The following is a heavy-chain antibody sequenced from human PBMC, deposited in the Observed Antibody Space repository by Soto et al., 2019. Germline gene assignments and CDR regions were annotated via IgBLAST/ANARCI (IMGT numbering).Heavy chain of an antibody. CDR2: IYSGGST. CDR3: ARGATGDYYYYYMDV. D-gene: IGHD3-10*01. V-gene: IGHV3-66*01. Sequence: PGGSLRLSCAASGFTVSSNYMSWVRQAPGKGLEWVSVIYSGGSTYYADSVKGRFTISRDNSKNTLYLQMNSLRAEDTAVYYCARGATGDYYYYYMDVWGKGTTVTVSS. J-gene: IGHJ6*03. CDR1: GFTVSSNY.